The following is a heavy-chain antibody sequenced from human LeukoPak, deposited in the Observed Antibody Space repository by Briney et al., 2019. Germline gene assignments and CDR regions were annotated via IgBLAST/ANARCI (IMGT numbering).Heavy chain of an antibody. Sequence: ASVKVSCKASGYTFTSYAMNWVRQAPGQGLEWMGGIIPIFGSANYAQKFQGRVTITADESTSTAYMELSSLRSEDTAVYYCARNGFGELKNWFDPWGQGTLVTVSS. CDR2: IIPIFGSA. J-gene: IGHJ5*02. CDR1: GYTFTSYA. D-gene: IGHD3-10*01. V-gene: IGHV1-69*13. CDR3: ARNGFGELKNWFDP.